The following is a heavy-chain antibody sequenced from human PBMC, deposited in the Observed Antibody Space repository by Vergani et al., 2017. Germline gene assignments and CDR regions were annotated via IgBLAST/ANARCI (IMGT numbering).Heavy chain of an antibody. CDR1: GFTFSSYS. D-gene: IGHD6-19*01. CDR3: ARGTAIAVAGTSLD. J-gene: IGHJ4*02. V-gene: IGHV3-21*01. CDR2: ISSSSSYI. Sequence: EVQLVESGGGLVKLGGSLRLSCAASGFTFSSYSMNWVRQAPGKGLEWVSSISSSSSYIYYADSVKGRFTISRDNAKNSLYLQMNSLRAEDTAVYYCARGTAIAVAGTSLDWGQGTLVTVSS.